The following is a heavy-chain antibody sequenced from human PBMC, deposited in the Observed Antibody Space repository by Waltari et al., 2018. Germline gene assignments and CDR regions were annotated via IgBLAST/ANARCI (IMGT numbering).Heavy chain of an antibody. CDR2: ISNDGTNK. CDR3: ARDSRGAFDGGMDV. D-gene: IGHD3-3*02. J-gene: IGHJ6*02. Sequence: QVQLLESGGGVVQPGRSLRLSCAASAFTFSNYAMHWVRQAPGKGLEWVAVISNDGTNKYYADSVKGRFTLSRDNSKNMVYLQMSRLRGEDTALYYCARDSRGAFDGGMDVWGQGTTVTVSS. CDR1: AFTFSNYA. V-gene: IGHV3-30-3*01.